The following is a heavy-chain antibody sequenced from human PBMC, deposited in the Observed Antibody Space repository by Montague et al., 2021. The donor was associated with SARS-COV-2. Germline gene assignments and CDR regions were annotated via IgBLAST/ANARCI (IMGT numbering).Heavy chain of an antibody. V-gene: IGHV4-39*07. CDR3: ARDGGTVTTFLGVGYVRGVLKWFDP. J-gene: IGHJ5*02. CDR2: IYYSGST. D-gene: IGHD4-17*01. Sequence: SETLSLTCTVSGGSISSSGYYWGWIRQHPGKGLEWIGSIYYSGSTYYNPSLKSRVTISVDTSKNQFSLKLSSVTAADTAVYYCARDGGTVTTFLGVGYVRGVLKWFDPWGHGTLVTVSS. CDR1: GGSISSSGYY.